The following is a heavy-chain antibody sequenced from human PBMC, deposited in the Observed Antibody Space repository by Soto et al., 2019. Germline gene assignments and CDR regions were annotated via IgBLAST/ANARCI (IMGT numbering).Heavy chain of an antibody. V-gene: IGHV1-3*01. D-gene: IGHD3-22*01. Sequence: QVPLVQSGAEVKKPGASVKVSCKASGYTFTTYAMHWVRQAPGQRLEWMGWINAGNGNTKYSQKFQGRVTITRDTSASTAHMELTSPRSEDTAVYYCARCRSGYSELDASDTWGQGTMVTVSS. J-gene: IGHJ3*02. CDR2: INAGNGNT. CDR3: ARCRSGYSELDASDT. CDR1: GYTFTTYA.